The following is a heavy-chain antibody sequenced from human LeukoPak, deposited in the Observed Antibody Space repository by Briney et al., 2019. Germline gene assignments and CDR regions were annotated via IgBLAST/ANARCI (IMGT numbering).Heavy chain of an antibody. Sequence: SETLSLTCAVYGGSLSGYYWSWIRQPPGKGLEWIGEINHSGSTNYNPSLKSRVTISVDTSKNQFCLKLSSVTAADTAMYYCARVVVAARSWFDPWGQGTLVTVSS. CDR2: INHSGST. J-gene: IGHJ5*02. D-gene: IGHD2-15*01. CDR3: ARVVVAARSWFDP. CDR1: GGSLSGYY. V-gene: IGHV4-34*01.